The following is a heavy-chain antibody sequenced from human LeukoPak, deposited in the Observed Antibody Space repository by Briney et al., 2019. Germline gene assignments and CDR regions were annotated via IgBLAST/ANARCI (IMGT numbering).Heavy chain of an antibody. V-gene: IGHV1-46*01. CDR1: GYTFINYG. D-gene: IGHD2-8*02. J-gene: IGHJ4*02. CDR3: AREESGGYFDY. CDR2: INPTGSST. Sequence: GASVKVSCKASGYTFINYGITWVRQNPGQGLEWMGLINPTGSSTNYAQKFRGRVTMTRDTSTTTVYMELSSLRSEDTAVYYCAREESGGYFDYWGQGTLVTVSS.